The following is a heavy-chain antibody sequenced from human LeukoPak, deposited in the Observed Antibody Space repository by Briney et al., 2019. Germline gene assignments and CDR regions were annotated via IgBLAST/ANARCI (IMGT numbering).Heavy chain of an antibody. CDR3: ARCMNYDFWSGYYLFGITVRLPNWFDP. CDR2: ISAYNGNT. V-gene: IGHV1-18*01. D-gene: IGHD3-3*01. J-gene: IGHJ5*02. CDR1: GGTFSSYA. Sequence: GASVKVSCKASGGTFSSYAISWVRQAPGQGLEWMGWISAYNGNTNYAQKLQGRVTMTTDTSTSTAYMELRSLRSDDTAVYYCARCMNYDFWSGYYLFGITVRLPNWFDPWGQGTLVTVSS.